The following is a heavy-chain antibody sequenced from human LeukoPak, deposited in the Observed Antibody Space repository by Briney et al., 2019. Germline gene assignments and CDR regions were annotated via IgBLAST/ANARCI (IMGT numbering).Heavy chain of an antibody. V-gene: IGHV3-48*03. D-gene: IGHD3-9*01. CDR1: GFTFSSYE. CDR2: ISSSGSTI. Sequence: PGGSLRLSCAASGFTFSSYEMNWVRQAPGKGLEWVSYISSSGSTIYYADSVKGRFTISRDNAKNSLYLQMDSLRAEDTALYYCIKDRHYDILTGYPHGGFDFWGQGTLVTVSS. CDR3: IKDRHYDILTGYPHGGFDF. J-gene: IGHJ4*02.